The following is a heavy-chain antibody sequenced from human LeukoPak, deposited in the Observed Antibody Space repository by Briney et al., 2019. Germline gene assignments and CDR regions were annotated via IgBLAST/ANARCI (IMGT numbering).Heavy chain of an antibody. CDR2: IKSKTDGGTT. D-gene: IGHD3-22*01. J-gene: IGHJ4*02. V-gene: IGHV3-15*01. CDR1: GFTFSNAW. CDR3: TTDPNYYDSSGYPHDY. Sequence: SGGSLRLSCAASGFTFSNAWMRWVRQAPGKGLECVGRIKSKTDGGTTDYAAPVKGRFTISRDDSKNTLYLQMNSLKTEDTAVYYCTTDPNYYDSSGYPHDYWGQGTLVTVSS.